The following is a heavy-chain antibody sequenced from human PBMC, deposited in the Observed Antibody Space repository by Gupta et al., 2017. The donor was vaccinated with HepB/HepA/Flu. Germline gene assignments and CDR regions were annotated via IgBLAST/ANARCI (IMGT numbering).Heavy chain of an antibody. J-gene: IGHJ6*03. D-gene: IGHD2-2*01. CDR1: GGTFSNYA. CDR2: IIPIFGSS. Sequence: QVQLVQSGAEVKKPGSSVKVSCKASGGTFSNYAISWVRQAPGQGLEWMGGIIPIFGSSNYAQKVQGRVTITPDIFTTTAYHDLSSLTSEENAVYYCARGSPYCYSTSCYPYYYYYYMDVWGKGTTVTVSS. V-gene: IGHV1-69*06. CDR3: ARGSPYCYSTSCYPYYYYYYMDV.